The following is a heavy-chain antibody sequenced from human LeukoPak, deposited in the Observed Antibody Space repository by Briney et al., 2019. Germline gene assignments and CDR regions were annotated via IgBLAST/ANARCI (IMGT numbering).Heavy chain of an antibody. D-gene: IGHD2-15*01. CDR3: AKELGYCSGGSCYRGRAFDI. Sequence: GGSLRLSCAASGFTFSTNAMTWVRQAPGKGLEWVSTLSGSGVSTYYADSVKGRFTISRDNSKNTLYLQMNSLRAEDTAVYYCAKELGYCSGGSCYRGRAFDIWGQGTMVTVSS. J-gene: IGHJ3*02. V-gene: IGHV3-23*01. CDR1: GFTFSTNA. CDR2: LSGSGVST.